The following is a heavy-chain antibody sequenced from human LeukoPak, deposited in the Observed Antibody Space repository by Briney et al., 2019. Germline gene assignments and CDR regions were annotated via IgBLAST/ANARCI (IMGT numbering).Heavy chain of an antibody. D-gene: IGHD2-15*01. CDR1: GFTFSSYW. CDR3: ARGDSFDI. J-gene: IGHJ3*02. CDR2: IKQDGSEK. Sequence: QPGGSLRLSCAASGFTFSSYWMTWVRQAPGKGLEWVATIKQDGSEKYYVASVKGRFTISRDNAKNTLYLQMNSLRAEDTAVYNCARGDSFDIWGQGTMVTVSS. V-gene: IGHV3-7*02.